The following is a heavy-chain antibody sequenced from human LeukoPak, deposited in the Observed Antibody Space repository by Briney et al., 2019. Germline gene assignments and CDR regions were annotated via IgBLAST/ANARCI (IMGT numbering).Heavy chain of an antibody. D-gene: IGHD3-22*01. V-gene: IGHV3-7*01. Sequence: GGSLRLSCAASGFTFSSYWMSWVRQAPGKGLEWVASIKQDGSEKYYVDSVKGRFTISRDNAKNTLYLQMNSLGAEDTAVYYCARDSYDSSDYWGQGTLVTVSS. CDR3: ARDSYDSSDY. CDR1: GFTFSSYW. CDR2: IKQDGSEK. J-gene: IGHJ4*02.